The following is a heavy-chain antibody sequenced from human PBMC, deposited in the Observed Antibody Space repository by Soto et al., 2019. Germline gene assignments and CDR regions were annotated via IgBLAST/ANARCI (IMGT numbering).Heavy chain of an antibody. J-gene: IGHJ5*02. CDR1: GGSISSYY. V-gene: IGHV4-4*07. CDR2: IYTSGST. Sequence: SETLSLTCTVSGGSISSYYWSWIRQPAGKGLEWIGRIYTSGSTNYNPSLKSRVTMSVDTSKKQFSLKLSSVTAADTAVYYCARDGRYCTNGVCYNWFDPWGQGTQVT. D-gene: IGHD2-8*01. CDR3: ARDGRYCTNGVCYNWFDP.